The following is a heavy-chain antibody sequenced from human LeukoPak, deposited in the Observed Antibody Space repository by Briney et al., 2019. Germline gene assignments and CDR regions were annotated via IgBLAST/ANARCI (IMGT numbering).Heavy chain of an antibody. Sequence: SETLSLTCTVSGGSISSSSYYWGWIRQPPGKGLEWIGSIYYSGSTYYNPSLKSRVTISVDTSKNQFSLKLSSVTPADTAVYYCARHVGSYGVLHYYYGMDVWGQGTTVTVSS. D-gene: IGHD1-26*01. CDR3: ARHVGSYGVLHYYYGMDV. CDR2: IYYSGST. CDR1: GGSISSSSYY. V-gene: IGHV4-39*01. J-gene: IGHJ6*02.